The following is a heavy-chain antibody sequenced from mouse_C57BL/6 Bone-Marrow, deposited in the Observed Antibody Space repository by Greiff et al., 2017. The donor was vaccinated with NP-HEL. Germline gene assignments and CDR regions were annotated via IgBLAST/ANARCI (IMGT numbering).Heavy chain of an antibody. D-gene: IGHD2-1*01. V-gene: IGHV1-82*01. Sequence: QVQLQQSGPELVKPGASVKISCKASGYAFSSSWMNWVKQRPGKGLEWIGRIYPGDGDTNYNGKFKGKATLTADKSSSTAYMQLSSLTSEDSAVYFCARGGNRFDYWGQGTTLTVSS. CDR2: IYPGDGDT. J-gene: IGHJ2*01. CDR1: GYAFSSSW. CDR3: ARGGNRFDY.